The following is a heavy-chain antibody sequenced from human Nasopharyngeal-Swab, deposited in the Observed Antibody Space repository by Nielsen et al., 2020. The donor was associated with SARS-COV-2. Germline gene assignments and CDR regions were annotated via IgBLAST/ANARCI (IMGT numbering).Heavy chain of an antibody. CDR3: TTDLRYYDSSGTIDY. J-gene: IGHJ4*02. CDR2: IKSKTDGGTT. Sequence: GGSLSLSCAASGFTFSNAWMSWVRQAPGKGLEWVGRIKSKTDGGTTDYAAPVKGRFTISRDDSKNTLYLQMNSLKTEDTAVYYCTTDLRYYDSSGTIDYWGQGTLVTVSS. V-gene: IGHV3-15*01. CDR1: GFTFSNAW. D-gene: IGHD3-22*01.